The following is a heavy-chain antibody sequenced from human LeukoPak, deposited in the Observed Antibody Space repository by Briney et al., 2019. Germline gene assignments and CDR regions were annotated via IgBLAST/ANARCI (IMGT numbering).Heavy chain of an antibody. Sequence: GGSLRLSCAASGFTFSNYWMTWVRQAPGKGLEWVANIRQDETEKYYLDSVKGRFTISRDNSKYTLYLQMNSLRAEDTAVYYCAKGTDYYDSSGLFDYWGQGTLVTVSS. D-gene: IGHD3-22*01. CDR3: AKGTDYYDSSGLFDY. CDR2: IRQDETEK. CDR1: GFTFSNYW. J-gene: IGHJ4*02. V-gene: IGHV3-7*03.